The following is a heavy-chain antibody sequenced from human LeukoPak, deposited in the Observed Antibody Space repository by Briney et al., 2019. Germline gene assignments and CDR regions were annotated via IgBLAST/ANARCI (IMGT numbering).Heavy chain of an antibody. D-gene: IGHD4-17*01. CDR3: ATLGSTVTREGMDV. CDR2: FDPEDGET. V-gene: IGHV1-24*01. Sequence: ASVKVSCKVSGYTLTELPMHWVRQAPGKGLEWMGGFDPEDGETIYAQKFQGRVTMTEDTSTDTAYMELSSLRSEDTAVYYCATLGSTVTREGMDVWGQGTTVTVSS. J-gene: IGHJ6*02. CDR1: GYTLTELP.